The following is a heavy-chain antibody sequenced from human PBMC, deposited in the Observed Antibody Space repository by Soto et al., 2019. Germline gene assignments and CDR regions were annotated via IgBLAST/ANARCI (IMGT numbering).Heavy chain of an antibody. CDR1: GFTFSSYS. Sequence: GGSLRLSCAASGFTFSSYSMNWVRQAPGKGLEWVSSISSSSSYIYYADSVKGRFTISRDNAKNSLYLQMNSLRAEDTAVYYCARGYSYGYYYYGMDVWGQGTTVTVSS. V-gene: IGHV3-21*01. CDR2: ISSSSSYI. D-gene: IGHD5-18*01. CDR3: ARGYSYGYYYYGMDV. J-gene: IGHJ6*02.